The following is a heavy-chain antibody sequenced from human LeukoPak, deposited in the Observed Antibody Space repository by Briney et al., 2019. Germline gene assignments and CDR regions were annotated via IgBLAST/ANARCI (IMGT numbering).Heavy chain of an antibody. Sequence: PSETLSLTCTVSGGSISSGDYYWSWIRQPPGKGLEWIGYIYYSGSTYYNPSLKSRVTTSVDTSKNQFSLKLSSVTAADTAVYYCARDQNYYDSSGPNDYWGQGTLVTVSS. CDR1: GGSISSGDYY. V-gene: IGHV4-30-4*08. CDR2: IYYSGST. D-gene: IGHD3-22*01. CDR3: ARDQNYYDSSGPNDY. J-gene: IGHJ4*02.